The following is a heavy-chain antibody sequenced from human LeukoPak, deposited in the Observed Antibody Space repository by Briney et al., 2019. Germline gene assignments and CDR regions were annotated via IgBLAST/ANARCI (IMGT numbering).Heavy chain of an antibody. CDR1: GGSISSYY. J-gene: IGHJ4*02. Sequence: SETLSLTCTVSGGSISSYYWSWIRQPPGKGLEWIGYIYYSGSTKYNPSLKSRVTISVDTSKNQFSLKLRSVTTADTAVYYCARGARAGYNLEPFDYWGQGTLVTVSS. D-gene: IGHD5-24*01. CDR3: ARGARAGYNLEPFDY. V-gene: IGHV4-59*08. CDR2: IYYSGST.